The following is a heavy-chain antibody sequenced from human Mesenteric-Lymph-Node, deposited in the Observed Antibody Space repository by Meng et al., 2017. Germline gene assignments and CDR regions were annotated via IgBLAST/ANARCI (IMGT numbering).Heavy chain of an antibody. CDR2: IYHGLNI. J-gene: IGHJ4*02. D-gene: IGHD4-17*01. CDR3: TTLYGDSIS. CDR1: WDSIPHGDYS. V-gene: IGHV4-30-2*01. Sequence: SGPGPGGPSQTLVLPCGFSWDSIPHGDYSWTWVRQPTGKGLELIGYIYHGLNIYYTPSLRSRVTISVDKSRNQFSLKLTSVSAADTAVYYCTTLYGDSISWGQGTLVTVSS.